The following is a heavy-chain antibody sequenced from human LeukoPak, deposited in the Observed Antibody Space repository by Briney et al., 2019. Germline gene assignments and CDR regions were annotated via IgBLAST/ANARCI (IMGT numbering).Heavy chain of an antibody. CDR2: IKQDGSEK. D-gene: IGHD2-15*01. V-gene: IGHV3-7*01. CDR1: GFTFSTYW. Sequence: GGSLRLSCAASGFTFSTYWMTWVRQAPGKGLEWVANIKQDGSEKYYVGSVKGRFTISRDNAKNSLYLQMNSLRAEDTAVYYCARDRGGGHMDVWGKGTTVTISS. J-gene: IGHJ6*03. CDR3: ARDRGGGHMDV.